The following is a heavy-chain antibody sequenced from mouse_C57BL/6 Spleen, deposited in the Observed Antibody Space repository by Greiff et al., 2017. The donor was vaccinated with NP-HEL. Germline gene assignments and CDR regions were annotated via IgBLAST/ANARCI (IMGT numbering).Heavy chain of an antibody. CDR2: IDPSDSYT. Sequence: QVQLQQPGAELVKPGASVKLSCKASGYTFTSYWMQWVKQRPGQGLEWIGEIDPSDSYTNYNQKFKGKATLTVDTSSSTAYMQLSSLTSEDSAVYYCARSYYGSSYVTWFAYWGQGTLVTVSA. J-gene: IGHJ3*01. D-gene: IGHD1-1*01. CDR3: ARSYYGSSYVTWFAY. CDR1: GYTFTSYW. V-gene: IGHV1-50*01.